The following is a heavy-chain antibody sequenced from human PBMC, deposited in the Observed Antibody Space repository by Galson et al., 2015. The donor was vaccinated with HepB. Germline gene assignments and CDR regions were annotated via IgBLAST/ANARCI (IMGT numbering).Heavy chain of an antibody. J-gene: IGHJ4*02. Sequence: SLRLSCAASGFTFTDASMSKVSMTWVRQAPGKGLEWVGRIESKSDGGAIFYAAPVKGRFIISRDESKETLYLQMHSLKTEGSAVYYCTTTPVIITFGLVKDYWGPGTMVTVSS. V-gene: IGHV3-15*04. D-gene: IGHD3-3*02. CDR2: IESKSDGGAI. CDR1: GFTFTDAS. CDR3: TTTPVIITFGLVKDY.